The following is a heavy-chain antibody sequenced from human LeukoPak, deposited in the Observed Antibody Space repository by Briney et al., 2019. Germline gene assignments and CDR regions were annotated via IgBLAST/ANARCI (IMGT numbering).Heavy chain of an antibody. Sequence: SETLSLTCTVSGGSISSGSYYWSWIRQPAGKGLEWIGRIYTSGSTNYNPSLKSRVTISVDTSKNQFSLTLSSVTAADTAVYYCASSIAAAGEYWGQGTLVTVSS. CDR3: ASSIAAAGEY. V-gene: IGHV4-61*02. CDR1: GGSISSGSYY. D-gene: IGHD6-13*01. J-gene: IGHJ4*02. CDR2: IYTSGST.